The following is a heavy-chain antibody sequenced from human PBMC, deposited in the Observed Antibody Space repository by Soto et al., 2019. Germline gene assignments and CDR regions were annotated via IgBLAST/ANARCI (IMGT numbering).Heavy chain of an antibody. CDR1: GGTFSSYA. CDR3: ARSAVPAQLLSPGDY. V-gene: IGHV1-69*13. D-gene: IGHD2-2*01. J-gene: IGHJ4*02. CDR2: IIPIFGTA. Sequence: ASVKVSCKASGGTFSSYAISWVRQAPGQGLEWMGGIIPIFGTANYAQKFQGRVTITGDESTSTAYMELVSLRSEDTAVYYCARSAVPAQLLSPGDYWGQGTLVTVSS.